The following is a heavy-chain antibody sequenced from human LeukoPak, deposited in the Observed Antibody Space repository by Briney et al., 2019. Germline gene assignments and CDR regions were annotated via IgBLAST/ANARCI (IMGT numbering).Heavy chain of an antibody. Sequence: PGGSLRLSWAASGXTFSTYVMSWVRQAPGKGLEWVSAISGSGGSTYYADSVKGRFTISRDNSKNTLYLQMNSLGADDTAVYYCAKGNWRYFDYWGQGTLVTVPS. J-gene: IGHJ4*02. V-gene: IGHV3-23*01. D-gene: IGHD1-1*01. CDR1: GXTFSTYV. CDR2: ISGSGGST. CDR3: AKGNWRYFDY.